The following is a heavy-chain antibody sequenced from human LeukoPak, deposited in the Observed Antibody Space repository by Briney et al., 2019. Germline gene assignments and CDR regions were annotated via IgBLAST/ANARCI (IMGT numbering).Heavy chain of an antibody. Sequence: SETLSLTCTVSGDSINSSTYYWAWVRQPPGKGLEWIASIYYSGTTYYNPSLKSRVTISLDTSRNQHSLKLSSVTAADTAVYYCAKDDGGSYYIYYYYMDVWGKGTTVTISS. J-gene: IGHJ6*03. CDR3: AKDDGGSYYIYYYYMDV. D-gene: IGHD1-26*01. CDR2: IYYSGTT. V-gene: IGHV4-39*07. CDR1: GDSINSSTYY.